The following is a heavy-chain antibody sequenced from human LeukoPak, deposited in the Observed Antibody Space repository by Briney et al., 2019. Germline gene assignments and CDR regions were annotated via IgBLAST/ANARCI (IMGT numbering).Heavy chain of an antibody. J-gene: IGHJ4*02. V-gene: IGHV3-21*01. Sequence: GGSLRLSCVASGFTFSSYSMNWVRQAPGKGLGWVSYISSSSHYINYADSVKGRFTISRDNAKNSLYLQMNGLRAEDTAVYYCASRPSGYWGQGTLVTVSS. CDR2: ISSSSHYI. CDR1: GFTFSSYS. CDR3: ASRPSGY.